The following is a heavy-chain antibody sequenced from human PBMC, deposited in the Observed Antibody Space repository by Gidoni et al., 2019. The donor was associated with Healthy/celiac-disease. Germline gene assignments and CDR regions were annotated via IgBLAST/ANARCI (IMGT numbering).Heavy chain of an antibody. J-gene: IGHJ4*02. Sequence: EVQLVESRGGLVQPGVSLRLSCSDSGFTFSSYAMHWVRQAPVNGMEYVSAISSNRGSTYYADSVKGRFTISSVNSKNTLYLQMSSLRAEDTAVYYCVKDKAAMITFDYWGQGTLVTVSS. V-gene: IGHV3-64D*06. D-gene: IGHD5-18*01. CDR1: GFTFSSYA. CDR3: VKDKAAMITFDY. CDR2: ISSNRGST.